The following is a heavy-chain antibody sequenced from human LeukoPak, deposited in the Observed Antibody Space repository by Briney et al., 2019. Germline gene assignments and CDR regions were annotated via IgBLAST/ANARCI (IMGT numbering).Heavy chain of an antibody. J-gene: IGHJ6*03. V-gene: IGHV3-20*04. D-gene: IGHD3-9*01. CDR3: AREVRYFDWLAYYYYYYMDV. CDR1: GFTFDDYG. CDR2: INWNGGST. Sequence: GGSLRLSCAASGFTFDDYGMSWVRQAPGKGLEWVSGINWNGGSTGYADSVKGRFTISRDNAKNSLYLQMNSLRAEDTALYYCAREVRYFDWLAYYYYYYMDVWGKGTTVTVSS.